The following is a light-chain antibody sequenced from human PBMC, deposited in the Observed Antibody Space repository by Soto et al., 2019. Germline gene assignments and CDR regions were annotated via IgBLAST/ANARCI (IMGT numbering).Light chain of an antibody. CDR2: DNN. CDR1: SSNIGKND. Sequence: QSVLTQPPSVSAAPGQRVTISCSGSSSNIGKNDVSWYQQFPGTTPQLLLYDNNKRPSGIPDRFSGSNSGTSATLGITGLQTWDEADYYCGTWDSRLSAVIFGGGTKLTVL. J-gene: IGLJ2*01. V-gene: IGLV1-51*01. CDR3: GTWDSRLSAVI.